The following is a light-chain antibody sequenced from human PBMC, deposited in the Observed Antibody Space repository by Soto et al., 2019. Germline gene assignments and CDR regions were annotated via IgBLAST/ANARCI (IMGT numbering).Light chain of an antibody. CDR3: QSYDATNQV. CDR1: SGSIASKY. CDR2: EDN. J-gene: IGLJ3*02. V-gene: IGLV6-57*01. Sequence: NFMLTQPHSVSESPGKTVTISCTRSSGSIASKYVQWYQQRPGSSPTTMIYEDNQRPSGVPDRFSGSIDSSSNSASLTISGLETEDEADYYCQSYDATNQVFGGGTKLTVL.